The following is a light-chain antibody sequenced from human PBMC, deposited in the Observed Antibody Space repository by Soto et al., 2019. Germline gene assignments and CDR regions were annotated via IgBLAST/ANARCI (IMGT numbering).Light chain of an antibody. CDR2: KTS. J-gene: IGKJ1*01. V-gene: IGKV1-5*03. CDR1: QSISIW. CDR3: QHYKDYSWT. Sequence: DIHMTQSPSTLSASVGDRVTITCRASQSISIWLAWYQQKPGKAPNLLIYKTSSLESGVPSRFSGSGSGTEFPLTISSLQPDDFATYYCQHYKDYSWTFGQGTKVEMK.